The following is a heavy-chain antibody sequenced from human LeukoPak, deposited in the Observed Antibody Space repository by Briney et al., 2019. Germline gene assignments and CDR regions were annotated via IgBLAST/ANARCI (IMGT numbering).Heavy chain of an antibody. D-gene: IGHD6-6*01. CDR2: ISDSGGSI. Sequence: QPGGSLRLSCAASGFTFSSYSMSWVRQAPGKGLEWVSGISDSGGSIYYAQSVKGRFTISRDNSKNTLYLQMNSLRAEDTAVYYCAKDPKQLANFDYWGQGTLVTVSS. CDR3: AKDPKQLANFDY. CDR1: GFTFSSYS. V-gene: IGHV3-23*01. J-gene: IGHJ4*02.